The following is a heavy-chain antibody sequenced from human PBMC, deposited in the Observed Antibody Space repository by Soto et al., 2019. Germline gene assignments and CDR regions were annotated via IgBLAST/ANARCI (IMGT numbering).Heavy chain of an antibody. CDR1: GGSISSSNW. Sequence: PSETLSLTCAVSGGSISSSNWWSWVRQPPGKGLEWIGEIYHSGSTNYNPSLKSRVTVSVDKSKNQFSLKLSSVTAADTAVYYCARDRRRVTNMYYYYYGMDVWGQGTTVTVSS. V-gene: IGHV4-4*02. CDR3: ARDRRRVTNMYYYYYGMDV. CDR2: IYHSGST. J-gene: IGHJ6*02. D-gene: IGHD4-4*01.